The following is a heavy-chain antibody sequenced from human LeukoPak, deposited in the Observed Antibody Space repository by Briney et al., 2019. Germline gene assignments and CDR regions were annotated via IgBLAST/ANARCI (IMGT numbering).Heavy chain of an antibody. J-gene: IGHJ4*02. CDR2: INPSGGST. D-gene: IGHD5-12*01. V-gene: IGHV1-46*01. Sequence: ASVKVSCKASGYTFTSYYMHWVRQAPGQGLEWMGIINPSGGSTSYAQKFQGRVTMTRDTSTSTVYMELSSLRSEDTALYYCAKDIRGGSGYDSTIDYWGQGTLVTVSS. CDR1: GYTFTSYY. CDR3: AKDIRGGSGYDSTIDY.